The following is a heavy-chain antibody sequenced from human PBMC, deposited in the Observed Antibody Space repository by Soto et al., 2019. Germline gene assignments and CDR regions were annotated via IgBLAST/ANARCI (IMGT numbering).Heavy chain of an antibody. CDR1: GFTFSSYA. D-gene: IGHD3-16*02. CDR2: ISGSGGST. V-gene: IGHV3-23*01. CDR3: AKDTGSRLSGIMITFGGVISSGY. Sequence: EVQLLESGGGLVQPGGSLRLSCAASGFTFSSYAMSWVRQAPGKGLEWVSAISGSGGSTYYADSGKGRFTISRDNSKNTLYLQMNSLRAEDTAVYYCAKDTGSRLSGIMITFGGVISSGYWGQGTLVTVSS. J-gene: IGHJ4*02.